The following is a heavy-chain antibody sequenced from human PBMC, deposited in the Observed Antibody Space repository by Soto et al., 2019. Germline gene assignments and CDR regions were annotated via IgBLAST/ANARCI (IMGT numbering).Heavy chain of an antibody. CDR1: GGTFSSYS. V-gene: IGHV1-69*13. J-gene: IGHJ3*02. CDR2: IIPIFGTA. Sequence: VKGSCKAAGGTFSSYSISCGRQAPGEGGEWMGGIIPIFGTANYEQRFQGRVTITADESTSTAYMELRSLRSEDTAVSYCAREAYDSSGSPVSAAFDIWGQGTVVTVSS. D-gene: IGHD3-22*01. CDR3: AREAYDSSGSPVSAAFDI.